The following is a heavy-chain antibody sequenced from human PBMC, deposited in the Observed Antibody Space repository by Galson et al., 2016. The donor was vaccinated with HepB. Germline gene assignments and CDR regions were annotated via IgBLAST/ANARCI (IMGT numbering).Heavy chain of an antibody. D-gene: IGHD5-18*01. CDR3: AAPWMQLWLRGERPRLEFDS. CDR1: GGSISSYNHY. Sequence: SETLSLTCTVSGGSISSYNHYWGWIRQPPGKGLEWIGNIYYSGTTYYNPSLKSRVIISVDTSNNHFSLKLSSVTAADTAVYYCAAPWMQLWLRGERPRLEFDSWGQGILVTVSS. J-gene: IGHJ4*02. V-gene: IGHV4-39*02. CDR2: IYYSGTT.